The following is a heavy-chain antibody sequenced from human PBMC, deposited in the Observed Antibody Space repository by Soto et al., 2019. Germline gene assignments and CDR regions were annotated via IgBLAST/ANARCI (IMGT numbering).Heavy chain of an antibody. Sequence: QVQLQESGPGLVKPSQTLSLTCTVSGGSISSGDYYWSWIRQPPGKGLEWIGYIYYSGSTYYNPSHKSLVTISVDTSKNQFPLKLSSGTAADTAVYYCARGPRGYEGDPFDPWGQGTLVTVSS. D-gene: IGHD5-12*01. CDR1: GGSISSGDYY. J-gene: IGHJ5*02. CDR2: IYYSGST. CDR3: ARGPRGYEGDPFDP. V-gene: IGHV4-30-4*01.